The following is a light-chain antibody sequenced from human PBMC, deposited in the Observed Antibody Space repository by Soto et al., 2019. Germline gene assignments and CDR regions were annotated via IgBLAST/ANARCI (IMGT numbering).Light chain of an antibody. CDR3: QHYGRSPLMYT. V-gene: IGKV3-20*01. CDR2: GAS. J-gene: IGKJ2*01. Sequence: EIVLTQSPGTLSLSPGERVTLSCRASQSLTTNYLAWYQQKPGQAPRLLIYGASNRATDVPDRFSGSGSGTDFTLTITRLEPEDFAVYYCQHYGRSPLMYTFGQGTKLGVK. CDR1: QSLTTNY.